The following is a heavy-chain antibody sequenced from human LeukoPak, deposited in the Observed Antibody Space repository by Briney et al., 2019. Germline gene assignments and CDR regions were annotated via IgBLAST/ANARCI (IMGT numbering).Heavy chain of an antibody. J-gene: IGHJ4*02. CDR2: IYYSGST. CDR1: GGSISNYY. Sequence: SETLSLTCTVSGGSISNYYWSWIRRPPGKGLEWIGYIYYSGSTNYNPSLKSRVTISVDTSKNQFSLKLSSVTAADTAVYYCARIGHEDYYFDYWGQGTLVTVSS. CDR3: ARIGHEDYYFDY. V-gene: IGHV4-59*01.